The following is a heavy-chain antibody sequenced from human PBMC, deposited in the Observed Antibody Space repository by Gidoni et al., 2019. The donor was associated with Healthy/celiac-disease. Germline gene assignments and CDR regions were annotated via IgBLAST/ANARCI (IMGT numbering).Heavy chain of an antibody. D-gene: IGHD2-21*01. CDR1: GFTFSSYG. V-gene: IGHV3-33*01. CDR2: IWYDGSNK. CDR3: ARDPSVVWSGGVDY. J-gene: IGHJ4*02. Sequence: VQLVESGGGVVQPGRSLRLSCAASGFTFSSYGMHWVRQAPGKGLEGVAVIWYDGSNKYYADSVKGRFTISRDNSKNTLYLQMNSLRAEDTAVYYCARDPSVVWSGGVDYWGQGTLVTVSS.